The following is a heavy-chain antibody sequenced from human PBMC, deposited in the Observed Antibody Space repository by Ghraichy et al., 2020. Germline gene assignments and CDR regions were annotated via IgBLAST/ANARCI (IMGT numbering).Heavy chain of an antibody. CDR1: GFTFSGYW. V-gene: IGHV3-74*01. CDR2: INTDGSTT. D-gene: IGHD3-3*01. Sequence: GGSLRLSCAASGFTFSGYWMHWVRQAPGKGLVWVSRINTDGSTTTYADSVKGRFTISRDNAKNTLYLQMNSLRAEDTAVYYCARDIEYWSGYYNGMDVWGQGPTVTVSS. J-gene: IGHJ6*02. CDR3: ARDIEYWSGYYNGMDV.